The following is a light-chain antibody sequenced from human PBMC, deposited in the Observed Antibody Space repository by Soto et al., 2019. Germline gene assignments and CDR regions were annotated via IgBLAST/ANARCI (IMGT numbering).Light chain of an antibody. J-gene: IGKJ4*01. CDR2: ESS. CDR1: QSVGGN. V-gene: IGKV3-15*01. Sequence: EIVMTQSPVPLSVSPGERATLSCRASQSVGGNLAWFQQKPGQAPRLLIYESSTRATGIPDRFSGSGSGTELTLTISSLQSEDFAVYYCHQYNSWPLTFGGGTKVEIK. CDR3: HQYNSWPLT.